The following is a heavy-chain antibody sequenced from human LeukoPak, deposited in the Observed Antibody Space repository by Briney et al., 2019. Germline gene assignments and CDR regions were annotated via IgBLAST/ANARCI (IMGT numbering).Heavy chain of an antibody. CDR3: ARDLELVAVAGYAFDI. Sequence: GASVKVSCKASGGTFSSYAISWVRQAPGQGLEWMGRIIPIFGTANYAQKFQGRVTLTTDESTSTAYMELSSLRSEDTAVYYCARDLELVAVAGYAFDIWGQGTMVTVSS. CDR2: IIPIFGTA. J-gene: IGHJ3*02. D-gene: IGHD6-19*01. CDR1: GGTFSSYA. V-gene: IGHV1-69*05.